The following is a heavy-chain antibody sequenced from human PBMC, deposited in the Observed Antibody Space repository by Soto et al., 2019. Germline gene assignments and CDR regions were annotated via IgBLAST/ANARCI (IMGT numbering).Heavy chain of an antibody. D-gene: IGHD4-4*01. V-gene: IGHV1-69*01. Sequence: QVQLVQSGAEVKKPGSSVKVSCKASGGTFSSYAISWVRQAPGQGLEWMGGIIPIFGTANYAQKFQGRVTITADESTSTAYMELSSLRSEDTAVYYCARGVRSMTTVTTSPRGFDYWGQGTLVTVSS. CDR2: IIPIFGTA. CDR3: ARGVRSMTTVTTSPRGFDY. CDR1: GGTFSSYA. J-gene: IGHJ4*02.